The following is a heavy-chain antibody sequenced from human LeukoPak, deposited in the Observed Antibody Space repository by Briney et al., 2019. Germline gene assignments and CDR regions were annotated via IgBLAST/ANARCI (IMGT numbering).Heavy chain of an antibody. D-gene: IGHD3-22*01. Sequence: PSETLSLTCTVSGGSISSGDYYWSWIRQPPGKGLEWIGYIYYSGSTYYNPSLKSRVPISVDTSKNQFSLKLSSVTAADTAVYYCARAYDSSGFPLFDYWGQGALVTVSS. V-gene: IGHV4-30-4*01. CDR3: ARAYDSSGFPLFDY. CDR1: GGSISSGDYY. J-gene: IGHJ4*02. CDR2: IYYSGST.